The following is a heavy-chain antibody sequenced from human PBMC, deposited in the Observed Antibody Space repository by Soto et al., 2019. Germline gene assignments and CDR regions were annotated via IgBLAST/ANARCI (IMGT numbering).Heavy chain of an antibody. CDR2: IDTDGSST. CDR1: GFTFSSYW. V-gene: IGHV3-74*01. D-gene: IGHD2-21*01. CDR3: GRDRFGGGMDY. Sequence: HPGGSLRLSCAASGFTFSSYWMHWVRQAPGKGLVWVAHIDTDGSSTSYADSVKGRFTISRDNAKNTLYLQMNSVRAEDMAVYYCGRDRFGGGMDYWGLGTLVTVSS. J-gene: IGHJ4*02.